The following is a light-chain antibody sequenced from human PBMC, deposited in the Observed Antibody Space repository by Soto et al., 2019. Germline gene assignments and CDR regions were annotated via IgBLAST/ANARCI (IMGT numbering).Light chain of an antibody. CDR2: EGT. V-gene: IGLV2-23*01. CDR3: CSYTGTTTHYV. Sequence: QSVLTQPASVSGSPGQSITISCTGSNSDVGGYDLVSWYQQHPDKAPKLIIFEGTKRPSGVSSRFSGSKSGNTASLTISGLQAEDEADYYCCSYTGTTTHYVFGSGTKVTVL. J-gene: IGLJ1*01. CDR1: NSDVGGYDL.